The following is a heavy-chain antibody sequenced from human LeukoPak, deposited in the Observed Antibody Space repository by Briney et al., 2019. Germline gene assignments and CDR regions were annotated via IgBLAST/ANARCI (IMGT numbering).Heavy chain of an antibody. CDR2: IKSDGSST. V-gene: IGHV3-74*01. CDR3: ARRLRLGELSSEDAFDI. Sequence: GGSLRLSCVASGFTFSSYWMHWVRQAPGKGLVGVSRIKSDGSSTRYADSVKGRFTISRDNAKNTLYLQMNNLRAEDTAVYYCARRLRLGELSSEDAFDIWGQGTMVTVSS. D-gene: IGHD3-16*02. CDR1: GFTFSSYW. J-gene: IGHJ3*02.